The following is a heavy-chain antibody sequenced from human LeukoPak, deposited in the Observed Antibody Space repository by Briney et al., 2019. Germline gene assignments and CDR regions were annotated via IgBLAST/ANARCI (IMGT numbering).Heavy chain of an antibody. CDR1: GGSISSSSYY. CDR3: VSAKFLVRGVSWFDP. D-gene: IGHD3-10*01. Sequence: IPSETLSLTCTVSGGSISSSSYYWGWIRQPPGKGLEWIGSIYYSGSTYYNPSLKSRVTISVDTSKNQFSLKLTSVTAADTAVYYCVSAKFLVRGVSWFDPWGQGTLVTVSS. V-gene: IGHV4-39*07. CDR2: IYYSGST. J-gene: IGHJ5*02.